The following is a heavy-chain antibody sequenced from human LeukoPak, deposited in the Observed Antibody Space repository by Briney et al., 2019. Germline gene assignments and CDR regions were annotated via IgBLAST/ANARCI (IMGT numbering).Heavy chain of an antibody. Sequence: GGSLRLSCAASGFTFDDYAMHWVRQAPGKGLEWVSGISWNSGSIGYADSVKGRFTISRDNAKNSLYLQMNSLRAEDTALYYCAKEPLYSSGWYYFDYWGQGTLVTVSS. CDR3: AKEPLYSSGWYYFDY. V-gene: IGHV3-9*01. CDR2: ISWNSGSI. CDR1: GFTFDDYA. D-gene: IGHD6-19*01. J-gene: IGHJ4*02.